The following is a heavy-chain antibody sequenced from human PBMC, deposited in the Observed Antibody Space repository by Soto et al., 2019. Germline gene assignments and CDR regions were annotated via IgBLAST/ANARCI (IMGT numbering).Heavy chain of an antibody. D-gene: IGHD2-15*01. Sequence: PSETLSLTCTVSGGSISSSSYYWGWIRQPPGKGLEWIGSIYYSGSTYYNPSLKSRVTIPVDTSKNQFSLKLSSVTAADTAVYYCARQVVAASSLWGSWFDPWGQGTLVTVSS. J-gene: IGHJ5*02. CDR2: IYYSGST. CDR3: ARQVVAASSLWGSWFDP. V-gene: IGHV4-39*01. CDR1: GGSISSSSYY.